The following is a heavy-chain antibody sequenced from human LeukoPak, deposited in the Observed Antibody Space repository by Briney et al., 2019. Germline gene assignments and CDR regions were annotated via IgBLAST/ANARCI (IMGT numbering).Heavy chain of an antibody. D-gene: IGHD1-1*01. CDR1: GFSFSTYS. CDR3: ATDSPETAAFDY. Sequence: GGSLRLSCTASGFSFSTYSMNWVRQAPGKGLEWVSYIVGSSRNIYYADSVKGRFTISRDNAKNSLYLQMDSLRAEDTAVYHCATDSPETAAFDYWGQGTQVTVSS. CDR2: IVGSSRNI. J-gene: IGHJ4*02. V-gene: IGHV3-48*04.